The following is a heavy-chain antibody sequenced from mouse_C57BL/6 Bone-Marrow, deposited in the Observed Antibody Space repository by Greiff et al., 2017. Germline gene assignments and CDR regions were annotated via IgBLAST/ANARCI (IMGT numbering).Heavy chain of an antibody. CDR3: ARGDYYGSSYERFDY. Sequence: VQLQQSGPELVKPGASVKMSCKASGYTFTDYNMHWVKQSHGKSLEWIGYINPNNGGTSYNQKFKGKATLTVNKSSSKAYMELRSLTSEDSAVYYCARGDYYGSSYERFDYWGQGTTLTVSS. CDR2: INPNNGGT. D-gene: IGHD1-1*01. J-gene: IGHJ2*01. CDR1: GYTFTDYN. V-gene: IGHV1-22*01.